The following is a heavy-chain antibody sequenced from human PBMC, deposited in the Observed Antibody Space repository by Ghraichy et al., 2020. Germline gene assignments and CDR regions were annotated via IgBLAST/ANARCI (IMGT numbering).Heavy chain of an antibody. V-gene: IGHV3-23*01. J-gene: IGHJ4*02. CDR2: ISGSGGST. D-gene: IGHD6-19*01. CDR1: GFTFSSYA. CDR3: AKGRDSSGWYWPSADY. Sequence: GGSLRLSCAASGFTFSSYAMSWVRQAPGKGLEWVSAISGSGGSTYYADSVKGRFTISRDNSKNTLYLQMNSLRAEDTAVYYCAKGRDSSGWYWPSADYWGQGTLVTVSS.